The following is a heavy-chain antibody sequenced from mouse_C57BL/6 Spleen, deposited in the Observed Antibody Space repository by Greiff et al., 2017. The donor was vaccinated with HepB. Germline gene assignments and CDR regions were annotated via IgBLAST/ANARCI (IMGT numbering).Heavy chain of an antibody. Sequence: VQLQQSGAELVRPGASVKLSCKASGYTFTDYYINWVKQRPGQGLEWIARIYPGSGNTYYNEKFKGKATLTAEKSSSTAYMQLSSLTSEDSAVYFCARRTVVDPYWYFDVWGTGTTVTVSS. V-gene: IGHV1-76*01. CDR3: ARRTVVDPYWYFDV. J-gene: IGHJ1*03. D-gene: IGHD1-1*01. CDR2: IYPGSGNT. CDR1: GYTFTDYY.